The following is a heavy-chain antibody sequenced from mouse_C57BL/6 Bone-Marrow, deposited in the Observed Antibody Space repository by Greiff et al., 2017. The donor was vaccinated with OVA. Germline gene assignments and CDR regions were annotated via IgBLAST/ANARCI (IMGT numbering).Heavy chain of an antibody. D-gene: IGHD2-4*01. V-gene: IGHV1-52*01. CDR1: GYTFTSYW. CDR3: ARGPHYDEFAY. CDR2: IDPSDSET. J-gene: IGHJ3*01. Sequence: QVQLQQPGAELVRPGSSVKLSCKASGYTFTSYWMHWVKQRPIQGLEWIGNIDPSDSETHYNQKFKDKATLTVDKSSSTAYMQLSSLTSEDSAVYYCARGPHYDEFAYWGQGTLVTVSA.